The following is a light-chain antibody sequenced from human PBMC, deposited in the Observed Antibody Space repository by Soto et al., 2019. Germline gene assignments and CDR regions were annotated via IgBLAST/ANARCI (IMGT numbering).Light chain of an antibody. J-gene: IGLJ1*01. CDR3: SSYTTSGNYV. CDR1: SSDVAAYNS. Sequence: QSVLTQPASVSVSPGQSITISCTGTSSDVAAYNSVSWYQQYPGKAPKLMIYDVIYRPSGVSNRFSVSKSANTASLTISGLQAEDEADYYCSSYTTSGNYVFGTGTKVTVL. V-gene: IGLV2-14*01. CDR2: DVI.